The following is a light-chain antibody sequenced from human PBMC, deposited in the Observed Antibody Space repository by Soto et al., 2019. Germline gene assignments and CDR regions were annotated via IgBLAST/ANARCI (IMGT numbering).Light chain of an antibody. Sequence: QSALTQPASLSGAPGQSLTLSCTGNSSDVGGHNSVSWYQQHPGKAPKLMIYNVSNRPSGVSNRFSGSKSGNTASLTISGLLAEDEADYYCTSYTSSSTYVFGAGTKVTV. J-gene: IGLJ1*01. CDR1: SSDVGGHNS. CDR3: TSYTSSSTYV. CDR2: NVS. V-gene: IGLV2-14*01.